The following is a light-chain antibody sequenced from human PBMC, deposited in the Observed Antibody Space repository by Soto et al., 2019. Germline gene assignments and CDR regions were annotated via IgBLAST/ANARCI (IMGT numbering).Light chain of an antibody. Sequence: QAAVTQPPSVSGAPGQRVTISCTGSSSNIGAGYDVHWYQQVPGTAPKLLSYANSNRPSGVPDRFSGSKSGSSGSLAITGLKAEDEADYYCQSYDSSLSGSVFGGGTKLTV. CDR3: QSYDSSLSGSV. J-gene: IGLJ2*01. V-gene: IGLV1-40*01. CDR1: SSNIGAGYD. CDR2: ANS.